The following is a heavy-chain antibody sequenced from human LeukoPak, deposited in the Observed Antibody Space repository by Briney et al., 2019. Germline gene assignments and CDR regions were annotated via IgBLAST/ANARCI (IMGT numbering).Heavy chain of an antibody. J-gene: IGHJ3*02. D-gene: IGHD4-23*01. CDR2: ISSSSSTI. V-gene: IGHV3-48*04. CDR3: ARDQTVVTTGYAFDI. CDR1: GFTFSSYS. Sequence: GGSLRLSCAASGFTFSSYSMNWVRQAPGKGLEWVSYISSSSSTIYYADSVKGRFTISRDNAKNSLYLQMNSLRAEDTAVYYCARDQTVVTTGYAFDIWGQGTMVTVSS.